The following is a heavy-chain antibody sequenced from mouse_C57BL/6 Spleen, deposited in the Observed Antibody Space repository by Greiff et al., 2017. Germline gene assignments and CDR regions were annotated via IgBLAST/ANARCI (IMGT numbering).Heavy chain of an antibody. CDR1: GYTFTEYT. Sequence: QVQLQQSGAELVKPGASVKLSCKASGYTFTEYTIHWVQQRSGQGLEWIGWFYPGRGSIKYNEKFKDKATLTADKSSSTVYMELSILTSEDSAVYFCARHAITTVGLDWYFDVWGTGTTVTVSS. V-gene: IGHV1-62-2*01. J-gene: IGHJ1*03. D-gene: IGHD1-1*01. CDR2: FYPGRGSI. CDR3: ARHAITTVGLDWYFDV.